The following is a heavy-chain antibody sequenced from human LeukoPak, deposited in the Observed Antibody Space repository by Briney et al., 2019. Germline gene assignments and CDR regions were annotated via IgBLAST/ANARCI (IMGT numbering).Heavy chain of an antibody. D-gene: IGHD3-22*01. Sequence: SETLSLTCTVSGGSISSGGYYWGWIRQPPGKGLEWIGSIYYGGSTYYNASLRSRVTTSVDTSKNQFSLKLSSVTAADTAVYYCAKSTYYYDTFVNAFDFWGQGTVVTVSS. CDR1: GGSISSGGYY. J-gene: IGHJ3*01. V-gene: IGHV4-39*07. CDR2: IYYGGST. CDR3: AKSTYYYDTFVNAFDF.